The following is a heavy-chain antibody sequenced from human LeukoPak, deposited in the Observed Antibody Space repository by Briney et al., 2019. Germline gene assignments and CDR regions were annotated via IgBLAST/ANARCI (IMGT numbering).Heavy chain of an antibody. Sequence: GASVKVSCKASGGTFSSYAISWVRQAPGQGLEWMGGIIPIFGTANYAQKFQGRVTITADESTSTAYMELSSLRSEDTAVHYCARVRYSSKTLDYWGQGTLVTVSS. V-gene: IGHV1-69*13. J-gene: IGHJ4*02. D-gene: IGHD6-13*01. CDR3: ARVRYSSKTLDY. CDR2: IIPIFGTA. CDR1: GGTFSSYA.